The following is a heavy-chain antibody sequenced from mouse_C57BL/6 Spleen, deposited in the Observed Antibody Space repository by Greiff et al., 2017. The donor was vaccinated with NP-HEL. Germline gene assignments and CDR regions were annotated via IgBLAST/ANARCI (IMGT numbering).Heavy chain of an antibody. CDR3: ARKGALTAMDY. D-gene: IGHD3-1*01. CDR1: GYAFTNYL. Sequence: VQLQQSGAELVRPGTSVKVSCKASGYAFTNYLIEWEKQRPGQGLEWIGVINPGSGGTNYNEKFKGKATLTADKSSSTAYMQLSSLTSEDSAVYFCARKGALTAMDYWGQGTSVTVSS. J-gene: IGHJ4*01. V-gene: IGHV1-54*01. CDR2: INPGSGGT.